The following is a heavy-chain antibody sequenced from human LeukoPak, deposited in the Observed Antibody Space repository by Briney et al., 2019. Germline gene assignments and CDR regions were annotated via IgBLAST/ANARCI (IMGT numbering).Heavy chain of an antibody. Sequence: GGSLRLSCAASGFTFSQYWMSWVRQAPGKGLEWVANIKHDGSEKQDGSEKNYVDSVKGRFTISRDNAKNSLYLQMNSLRAEDTAVYYCARGPTDSSGYVDYWGQGTLVTVSS. CDR3: ARGPTDSSGYVDY. CDR2: IKHDGSEKQDGSEK. D-gene: IGHD3-22*01. J-gene: IGHJ4*02. V-gene: IGHV3-7*01. CDR1: GFTFSQYW.